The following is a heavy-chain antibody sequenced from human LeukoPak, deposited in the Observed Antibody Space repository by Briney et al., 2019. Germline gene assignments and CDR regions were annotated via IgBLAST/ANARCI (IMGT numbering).Heavy chain of an antibody. CDR2: ISYDGSNK. J-gene: IGHJ4*02. V-gene: IGHV3-30*03. Sequence: HPGGSLRLSCAASGFTFSSYAMSWVRQAPGKGLEWVAVISYDGSNKYYADSVKGRFTISRDNSKNTLYLQMNSLRAEDTAVYYCARGGRSTYFDWSPDYWGQGTLVTVSS. D-gene: IGHD3-9*01. CDR1: GFTFSSYA. CDR3: ARGGRSTYFDWSPDY.